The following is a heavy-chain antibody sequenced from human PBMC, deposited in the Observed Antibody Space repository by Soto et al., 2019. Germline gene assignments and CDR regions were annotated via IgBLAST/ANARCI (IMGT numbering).Heavy chain of an antibody. CDR3: ARAIRTLWFGELPNAFDI. CDR1: GYTFTRYD. J-gene: IGHJ3*02. Sequence: GASVKVSCKASGYTFTRYDINWVRQATGQGLEWMGWMNPNSGNTGYAQKFQGRVTMTRNTSISTAYMELSSLRSEDTAVYYCARAIRTLWFGELPNAFDIWGQGAMVTVSS. CDR2: MNPNSGNT. V-gene: IGHV1-8*01. D-gene: IGHD3-10*01.